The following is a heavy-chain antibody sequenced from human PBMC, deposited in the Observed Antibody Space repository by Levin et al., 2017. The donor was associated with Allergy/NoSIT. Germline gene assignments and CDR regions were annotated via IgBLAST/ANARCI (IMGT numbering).Heavy chain of an antibody. CDR3: ARGLRYFDPASWTFDY. Sequence: GSLRLSCAVYGGSFSGYYWSWIRQPPGKGLEWIGEINHSGSTNYNPSLKSRVTISVDTSKNQFSLKLSSVTAADTAVYYCARGLRYFDPASWTFDYWGQGTLVTVSS. CDR2: INHSGST. D-gene: IGHD3-9*01. CDR1: GGSFSGYY. J-gene: IGHJ4*02. V-gene: IGHV4-34*01.